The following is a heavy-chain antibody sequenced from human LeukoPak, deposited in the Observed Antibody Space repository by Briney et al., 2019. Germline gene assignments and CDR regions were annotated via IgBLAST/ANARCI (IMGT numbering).Heavy chain of an antibody. CDR1: GFTFNSYA. J-gene: IGHJ6*04. Sequence: GGSLRLSCAASGFTFNSYAMSWVRQAPGKGLEWVSALSAAGGSTHYADSVRGRFTISRDNSQNTMYLQMNSLRAEDTAVYYCAKGKHTYYYGSGSYYYGMDVWGKGTTVTVSS. CDR3: AKGKHTYYYGSGSYYYGMDV. CDR2: LSAAGGST. D-gene: IGHD3-10*01. V-gene: IGHV3-23*01.